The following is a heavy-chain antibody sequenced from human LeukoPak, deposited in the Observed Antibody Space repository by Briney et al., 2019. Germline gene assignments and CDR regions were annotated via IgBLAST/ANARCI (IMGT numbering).Heavy chain of an antibody. Sequence: SETLSLTCAVYGGSFSGYYWSWIRQPPGKGLEWIGYIYYSGSTSYNPSLKSRVTISVDTSTNQFSLKLSSVTAADTALYYCARVYSTGWNYFDNWGQGTLVTVSS. D-gene: IGHD6-19*01. CDR3: ARVYSTGWNYFDN. CDR1: GGSFSGYY. V-gene: IGHV4-59*01. J-gene: IGHJ4*02. CDR2: IYYSGST.